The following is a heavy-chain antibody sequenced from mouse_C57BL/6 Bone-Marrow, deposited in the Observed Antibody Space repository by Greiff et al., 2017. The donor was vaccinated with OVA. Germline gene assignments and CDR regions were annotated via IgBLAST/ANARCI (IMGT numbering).Heavy chain of an antibody. Sequence: QVQLQQPGAELVKPGASVKLSCKASGYTFTSYWMHWVKQRPGQGLEWIGMIHPNSGSTNYNEKFKSKATLTVDKSSSTAYMQLSSLTSEDSAVYYCAGRDSNYGAWFAYWGQGTLVTVSA. J-gene: IGHJ3*01. D-gene: IGHD2-5*01. CDR1: GYTFTSYW. V-gene: IGHV1-64*01. CDR3: AGRDSNYGAWFAY. CDR2: IHPNSGST.